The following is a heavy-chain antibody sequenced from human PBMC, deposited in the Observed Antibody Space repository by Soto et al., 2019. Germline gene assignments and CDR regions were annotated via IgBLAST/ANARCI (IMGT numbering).Heavy chain of an antibody. CDR3: ARGIDRYNADRKTFSTGSAP. J-gene: IGHJ5*02. Sequence: FVPLADTCSVADGSRSSYYWRWIRQPPGKGLEWIGYIYSSGSPNYNPSLTSRVTISVDTSKNQVSLNLTSVTAGDTAVYYCARGIDRYNADRKTFSTGSAPRGKGTLVPVS. V-gene: IGHV4-59*01. CDR2: IYSSGSP. CDR1: DGSRSSYY. D-gene: IGHD1-20*01.